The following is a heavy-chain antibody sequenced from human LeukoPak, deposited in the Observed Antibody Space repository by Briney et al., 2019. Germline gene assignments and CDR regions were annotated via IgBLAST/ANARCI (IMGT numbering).Heavy chain of an antibody. CDR1: GFTFSSYA. CDR3: AKKPCSSSSCARGSAFDI. Sequence: GGSLRLSCAASGFTFSSYAMSWVRQAPGKGLEWVSAISGSGGSTYYADSVKGRFTISRDNSKNTLYLQMNSLRAEDTAVYYCAKKPCSSSSCARGSAFDIWRQGTMVTVSS. J-gene: IGHJ3*02. D-gene: IGHD2-15*01. CDR2: ISGSGGST. V-gene: IGHV3-23*01.